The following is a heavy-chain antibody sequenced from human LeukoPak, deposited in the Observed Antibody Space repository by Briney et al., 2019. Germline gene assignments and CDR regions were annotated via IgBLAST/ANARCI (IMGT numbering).Heavy chain of an antibody. Sequence: GGSLRLSCAASGFTFSSYEMNWVRQAPGKGLEWVSYISTTGSSIYYADSVKGRFTISRDNVKNLLYLQMNSLRAEDTAVYYCAKGYSYVYYWGQGTLVTVSS. CDR1: GFTFSSYE. CDR2: ISTTGSSI. V-gene: IGHV3-48*03. D-gene: IGHD5-18*01. J-gene: IGHJ4*02. CDR3: AKGYSYVYY.